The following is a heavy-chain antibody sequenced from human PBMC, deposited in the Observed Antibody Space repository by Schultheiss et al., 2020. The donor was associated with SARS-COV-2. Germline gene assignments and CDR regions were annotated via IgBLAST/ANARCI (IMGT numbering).Heavy chain of an antibody. CDR2: ISSSSSYI. CDR3: ARVKDCSGGSCYSRWFDP. Sequence: GGSLRLSCAASGFTFSSYAMSWVRQAPGKGLEWVSSISSSSSYIYYADSVKGRFTISRDNAKNSLYLQMNSLRAEDTAVYYCARVKDCSGGSCYSRWFDPWGQGTLVTVSS. D-gene: IGHD2-15*01. J-gene: IGHJ5*02. CDR1: GFTFSSYA. V-gene: IGHV3-21*01.